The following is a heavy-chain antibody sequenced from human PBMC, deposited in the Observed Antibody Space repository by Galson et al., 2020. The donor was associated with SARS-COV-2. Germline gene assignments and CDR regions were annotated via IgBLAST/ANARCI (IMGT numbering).Heavy chain of an antibody. J-gene: IGHJ5*02. CDR3: AREHVLRFLEWLQVRNNWFDP. CDR2: INTNTGNP. D-gene: IGHD3-3*01. CDR1: GYTFTSYA. Sequence: ASVKVSCKASGYTFTSYAMNWVRQAPGQGLEWMGWINTNTGNPTYAQGFTGRFVFSLDTSVSTAYLQISSLKAEDTAVYYCAREHVLRFLEWLQVRNNWFDPWGQGTLVTVSS. V-gene: IGHV7-4-1*02.